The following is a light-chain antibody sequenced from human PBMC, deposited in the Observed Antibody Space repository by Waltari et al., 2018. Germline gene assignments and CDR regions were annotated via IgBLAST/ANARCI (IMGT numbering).Light chain of an antibody. CDR2: GAS. CDR3: QPYVSLPVK. Sequence: EIALTQSPATLPFSAGERVTLSCRASQRVSRALAWYQQNPGQAPRLLSYGASNWATGIPDRFSGSGSGTDFSLNISRLEPEDFAVFYCQPYVSLPVKFGQGTKVEIK. J-gene: IGKJ1*01. V-gene: IGKV3-20*01. CDR1: QRVSRA.